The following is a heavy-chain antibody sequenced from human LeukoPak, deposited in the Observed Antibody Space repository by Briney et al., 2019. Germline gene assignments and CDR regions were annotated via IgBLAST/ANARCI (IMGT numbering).Heavy chain of an antibody. CDR1: GFTVSSYY. D-gene: IGHD3-16*02. CDR3: ARGDDYVWGSYRLDY. J-gene: IGHJ4*02. CDR2: IYSGGST. Sequence: GGSLRLSCAASGFTVSSYYMSWVRQAPGKGLEWVSVIYSGGSTYYADSVKGRFTISRDNSKNTLYLQMNSLRTDDTAVYYCARGDDYVWGSYRLDYWGQGTLVTVSS. V-gene: IGHV3-66*01.